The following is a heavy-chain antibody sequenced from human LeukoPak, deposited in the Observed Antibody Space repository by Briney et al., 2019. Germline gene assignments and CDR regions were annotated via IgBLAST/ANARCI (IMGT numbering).Heavy chain of an antibody. D-gene: IGHD1-20*01. CDR3: ARTNWNQGQYYYYGMDV. Sequence: GGSLRLSCAASGFTFSSYAMHWVRQAPGKGLEYVSAISSNGGSTYYANSVKGRSTISRDNSKNTLYLQMGSLRAEDMAVYYCARTNWNQGQYYYYGMDVWGQGTTVTVSS. V-gene: IGHV3-64*01. CDR1: GFTFSSYA. J-gene: IGHJ6*02. CDR2: ISSNGGST.